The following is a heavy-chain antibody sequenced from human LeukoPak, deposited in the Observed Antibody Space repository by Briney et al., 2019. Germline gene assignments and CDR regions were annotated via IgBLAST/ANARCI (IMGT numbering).Heavy chain of an antibody. CDR3: ANVIVDVTAGLDAFDV. CDR2: INPSGGST. V-gene: IGHV1-46*01. CDR1: GYTLTSYY. D-gene: IGHD2-21*02. J-gene: IGHJ3*01. Sequence: ASVKVSCKASGYTLTSYYMNWVRPAPGQGLEWMGEINPSGGSTRYDQKFQGRVTLTRDTSTSTMYMELSNLRCDDTEVSYCANVIVDVTAGLDAFDVWGQGTMVTVSS.